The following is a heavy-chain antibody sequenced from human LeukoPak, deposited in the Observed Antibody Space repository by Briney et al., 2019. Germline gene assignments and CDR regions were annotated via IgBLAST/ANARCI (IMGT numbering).Heavy chain of an antibody. CDR3: ARESIAVAGAPFGY. J-gene: IGHJ4*02. Sequence: GGSLRLSCAASGFTFSSYEMNWVRQAPGKGLEWVSYISSGSTIYDADSVKGRFTISRDNAKNSLYLQMNSLRAEDTAVYYCARESIAVAGAPFGYWGQGTLVTVSS. D-gene: IGHD6-19*01. CDR1: GFTFSSYE. V-gene: IGHV3-48*03. CDR2: ISSGSTI.